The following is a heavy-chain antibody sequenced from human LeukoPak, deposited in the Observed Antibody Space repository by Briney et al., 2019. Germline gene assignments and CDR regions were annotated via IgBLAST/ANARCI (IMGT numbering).Heavy chain of an antibody. J-gene: IGHJ6*02. D-gene: IGHD2-8*02. CDR3: TRVQTGRSGLMDV. CDR1: GFSLSGYW. CDR2: MSSEGSGT. V-gene: IGHV3-74*01. Sequence: GGSLTLSCAASGFSLSGYWMHWVRQVPGKGLVWVSRMSSEGSGTTYADSVKGRFTVSRDNAKNTSYLQMNSLRVEDAAVYYCTRVQTGRSGLMDVWGRGTTVSVS.